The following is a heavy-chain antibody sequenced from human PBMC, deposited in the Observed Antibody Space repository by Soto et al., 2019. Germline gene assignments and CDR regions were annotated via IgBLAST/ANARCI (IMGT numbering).Heavy chain of an antibody. CDR2: IKSNTDGGTT. CDR1: GFTFSNAW. Sequence: GGSLRLSCAASGFTFSNAWMSWVRQAPGKGLEWVGRIKSNTDGGTTDYAAPVKGRFTISRDDSKTTLYMQMNSLKTEDTAVYYCTTETTVLIAVAAHGEYFQYWGQGTLVTVSS. V-gene: IGHV3-15*01. J-gene: IGHJ1*01. D-gene: IGHD6-19*01. CDR3: TTETTVLIAVAAHGEYFQY.